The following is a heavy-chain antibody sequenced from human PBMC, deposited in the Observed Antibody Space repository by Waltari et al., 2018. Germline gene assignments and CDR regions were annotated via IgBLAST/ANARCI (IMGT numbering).Heavy chain of an antibody. CDR2: IHGSGRS. CDR1: GDSISGSYW. D-gene: IGHD2-15*01. Sequence: QLQESGPGLVKPSGTLSVTCAVSGDSISGSYWWSWVRQPPGKGLEWIGQIHGSGRSNYNPSLESRVTVSIDTSNNHFSLKVTSATAADTAVYYCARDRGRGLYLDSWGQGTLVTVSP. V-gene: IGHV4-4*02. CDR3: ARDRGRGLYLDS. J-gene: IGHJ4*02.